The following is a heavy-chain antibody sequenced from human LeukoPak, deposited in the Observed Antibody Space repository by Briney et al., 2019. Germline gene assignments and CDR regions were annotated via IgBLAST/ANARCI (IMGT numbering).Heavy chain of an antibody. Sequence: PSETLSLTCTVSGGSISSSSYYWGWIRQPPGKGLEWIGSIYYSGSTYYNPSLTSRVTISVDTSKNQFSLKLSSVTAADTAVYYCASSYYYYYGMDVWSQGTTVTVSS. J-gene: IGHJ6*02. V-gene: IGHV4-39*07. CDR2: IYYSGST. CDR1: GGSISSSSYY. CDR3: ASSYYYYYGMDV.